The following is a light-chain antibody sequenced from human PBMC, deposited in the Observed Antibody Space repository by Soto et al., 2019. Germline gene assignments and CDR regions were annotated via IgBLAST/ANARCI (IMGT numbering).Light chain of an antibody. V-gene: IGKV4-1*01. J-gene: IGKJ1*01. CDR2: WAS. CDR3: QQYYSTPWT. CDR1: QSVLYSSNNKNY. Sequence: DIVMTQSPDSLAVSLGERATINCKSSQSVLYSSNNKNYLDWYQQKPGQPPKLLIYWASTRESGVPDRFSGSGSGTDFTLTISSLQAEYVAVYYCQQYYSTPWTFGQGTKVEIQ.